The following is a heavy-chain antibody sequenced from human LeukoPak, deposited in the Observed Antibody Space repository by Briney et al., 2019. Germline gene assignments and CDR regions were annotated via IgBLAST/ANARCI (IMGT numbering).Heavy chain of an antibody. Sequence: ASVKVSCKASGGTFSSYAISWVRRATGQGLEWMGWMNPSSGNTGLAQKFQGRLTMTRNTSTGTAYMELSSLRSEDTAVYYCARTDWHYYLFWGQGTQVTVSS. D-gene: IGHD2/OR15-2a*01. J-gene: IGHJ4*02. CDR3: ARTDWHYYLF. CDR2: MNPSSGNT. V-gene: IGHV1-8*02. CDR1: GGTFSSYA.